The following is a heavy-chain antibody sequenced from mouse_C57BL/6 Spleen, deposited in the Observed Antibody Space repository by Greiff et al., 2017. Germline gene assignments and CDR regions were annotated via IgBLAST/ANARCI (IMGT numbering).Heavy chain of an antibody. CDR2: INPNYGTT. CDR1: GYSFTDYN. V-gene: IGHV1-39*01. D-gene: IGHD4-1*01. CDR3: ARAGRSANWDWFAY. J-gene: IGHJ3*01. Sequence: EVQLQQSGPELVKPGASVKISCKASGYSFTDYNMNWVKQSNGKSLEWIGVINPNYGTTSYNKKFKGKATLTVDQSSSTAYMQLNSLTSEDSAVYYCARAGRSANWDWFAYWGQGTLVTVSA.